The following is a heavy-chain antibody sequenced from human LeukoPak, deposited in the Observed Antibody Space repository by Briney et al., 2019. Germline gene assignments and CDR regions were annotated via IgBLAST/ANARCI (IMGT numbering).Heavy chain of an antibody. CDR1: GGSITSGGYH. J-gene: IGHJ4*02. Sequence: SETLSVTCIVSGGSITSGGYHWSWIRQHPGKGLGWLGYISYSGTPYYNPSLKSGLIISLDTSKNQFSLQLSSVTAADKSMYYCAPFKNGYTDNWGQGNQVTVSS. CDR3: APFKNGYTDN. D-gene: IGHD5-24*01. CDR2: ISYSGTP. V-gene: IGHV4-31*03.